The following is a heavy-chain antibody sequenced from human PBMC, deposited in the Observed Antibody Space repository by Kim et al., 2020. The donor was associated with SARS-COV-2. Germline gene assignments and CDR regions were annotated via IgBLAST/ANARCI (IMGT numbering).Heavy chain of an antibody. Sequence: YYNPSLKSRVTISVDTSKNQFSLKLSSVTAADTAVYYCARDERLAYGMDVWGQGTTVTVSS. V-gene: IGHV4-31*02. J-gene: IGHJ6*02. D-gene: IGHD2-21*01. CDR3: ARDERLAYGMDV.